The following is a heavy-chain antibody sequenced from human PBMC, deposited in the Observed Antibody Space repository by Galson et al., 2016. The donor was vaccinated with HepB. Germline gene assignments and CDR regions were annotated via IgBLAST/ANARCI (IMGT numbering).Heavy chain of an antibody. CDR1: GYTFATYW. D-gene: IGHD2-2*01. CDR2: VSPYNADT. J-gene: IGHJ4*02. V-gene: IGHV5-51*01. Sequence: QSGAAVKKPGESLRITCQGSGYTFATYWIAWVRQMPGNVQEWMGIVSPYNADTKYSPSFQGQVSISTDKSINTAYLQWSSLNASDTAIYYCASPGQHQHLEIWGPGTLVTVSS. CDR3: ASPGQHQHLEI.